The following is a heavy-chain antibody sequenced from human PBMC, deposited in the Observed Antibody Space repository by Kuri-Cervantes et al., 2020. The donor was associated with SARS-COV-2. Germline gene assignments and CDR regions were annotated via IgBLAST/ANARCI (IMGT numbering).Heavy chain of an antibody. Sequence: SETLSLTCTVSGGSISSSSYYWGWIRQPPGKGLEWIGSIYYSGSTYYNPSLESRVTISVDTSKNQFSLKLSSVTAADTAVYYCASALGYCSSTSCYNYGMDVWGQGTTVTVSS. D-gene: IGHD2-2*02. V-gene: IGHV4-39*01. CDR3: ASALGYCSSTSCYNYGMDV. CDR2: IYYSGST. J-gene: IGHJ6*02. CDR1: GGSISSSSYY.